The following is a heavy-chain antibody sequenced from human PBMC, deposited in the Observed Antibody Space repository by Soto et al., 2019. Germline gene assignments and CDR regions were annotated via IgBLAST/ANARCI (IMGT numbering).Heavy chain of an antibody. CDR2: INSDGSST. D-gene: IGHD1-26*01. Sequence: GGSLRLSCAASGFTFSSYWMHWVRQAPGKGLVWVSRINSDGSSTSYADSVKGRFTISRDNAKNTLYLQMNSLRAEDTAVYYWEKDRIEPPPLFAYGGKETLVTVPS. V-gene: IGHV3-74*01. CDR3: EKDRIEPPPLFAY. J-gene: IGHJ4*02. CDR1: GFTFSSYW.